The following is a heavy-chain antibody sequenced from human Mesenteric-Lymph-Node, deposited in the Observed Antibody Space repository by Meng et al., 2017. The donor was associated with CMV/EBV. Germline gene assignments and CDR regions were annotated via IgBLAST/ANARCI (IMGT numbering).Heavy chain of an antibody. CDR3: ARGPFISKYYDFWSGYPTQFDP. CDR1: GYTLTTFA. D-gene: IGHD3-3*01. Sequence: ASVKVSCKASGYTLTTFAINWVRQAPGQGLEWMGGIIPNSGGTNYAQKFQGRVTMARDTSISTAYMELSRLRSDDTAVYYCARGPFISKYYDFWSGYPTQFDPWGQGTLVTVSS. J-gene: IGHJ5*02. V-gene: IGHV1-2*02. CDR2: IIPNSGGT.